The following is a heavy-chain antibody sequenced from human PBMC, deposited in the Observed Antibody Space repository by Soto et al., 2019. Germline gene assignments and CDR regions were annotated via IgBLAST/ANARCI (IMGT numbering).Heavy chain of an antibody. CDR3: AREPTTAGTVNWFDP. V-gene: IGHV4-4*07. D-gene: IGHD6-13*01. CDR1: GGSISSDY. J-gene: IGHJ5*02. CDR2: VYTRGYS. Sequence: VQLQESGPGLVKPSATLSLICTVSGGSISSDYLSWIRQPAGKGLEWIGRVYTRGYSNSNPSLKRRVTTSVDTSEKRFSLNLSSVTAAATAVYYCAREPTTAGTVNWFDPWGEGTLVTVSS.